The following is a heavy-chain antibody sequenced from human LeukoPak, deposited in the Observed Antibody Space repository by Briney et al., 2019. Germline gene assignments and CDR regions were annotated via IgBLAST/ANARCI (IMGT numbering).Heavy chain of an antibody. CDR3: ARELDSVLGGFGY. V-gene: IGHV3-48*03. CDR1: GFTFSSYE. CDR2: ISSSGSTI. Sequence: GGSLRLSCAASGFTFSSYEMNWVRQAPGKGLEWVSYISSSGSTIYYADSVKGRFTISRDNAKNSLYLQMNSLRAEDTAVYYCARELDSVLGGFGYWGQGTLVTVSS. J-gene: IGHJ4*02. D-gene: IGHD3-16*01.